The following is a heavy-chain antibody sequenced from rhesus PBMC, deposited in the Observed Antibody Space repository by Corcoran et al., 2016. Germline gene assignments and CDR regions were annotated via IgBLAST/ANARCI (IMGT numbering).Heavy chain of an antibody. V-gene: IGHV4S9*01. CDR2: LSGNSAST. CDR3: ARGGGYSGYNNRFDV. D-gene: IGHD5-42*01. CDR1: GYSIRDSYY. Sequence: QVPLQESGPGLVKPSETLSLTCAVSGYSIRDSYYWNWIRHPPGKGREWIGNLSGNSASTYYNPSLKSRVTISVDTSKNQLSLKLSAVTAADTAVYYCARGGGYSGYNNRFDVWGAGVLVTVSS. J-gene: IGHJ5-1*01.